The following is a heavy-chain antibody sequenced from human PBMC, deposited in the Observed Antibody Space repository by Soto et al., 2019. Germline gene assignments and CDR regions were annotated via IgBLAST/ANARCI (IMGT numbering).Heavy chain of an antibody. CDR2: IIPIFGTA. D-gene: IGHD3-10*01. J-gene: IGHJ4*02. Sequence: QVQLVQSGAEVKKPGSSVKVSCKASGGTFSSYAISWVRQAPGQGLEWMGGIIPIFGTANYAQKFQGRVTNNADESTSTAYMEVSHLGFEGPGVYYCARGGYYYGSGSYRHIDYWGQGTLVTVSS. CDR3: ARGGYYYGSGSYRHIDY. V-gene: IGHV1-69*01. CDR1: GGTFSSYA.